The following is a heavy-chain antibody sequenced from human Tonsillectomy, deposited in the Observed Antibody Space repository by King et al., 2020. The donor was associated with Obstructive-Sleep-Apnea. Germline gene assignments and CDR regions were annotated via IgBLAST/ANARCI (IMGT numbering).Heavy chain of an antibody. J-gene: IGHJ4*02. V-gene: IGHV3-23*04. D-gene: IGHD3-9*01. CDR1: GFTFYSYA. CDR2: ISGRGDST. CDR3: AKDRTTDMH. Sequence: VQLVESGGGLVQPGGSLRLSCAASGFTFYSYAMSWVRQAPGKGLEWVSSISGRGDSTYYAASVEGRFTISRDNSKNTLYLQMNNLRAEDTATYYCAKDRTTDMHWGQGTLVTVSS.